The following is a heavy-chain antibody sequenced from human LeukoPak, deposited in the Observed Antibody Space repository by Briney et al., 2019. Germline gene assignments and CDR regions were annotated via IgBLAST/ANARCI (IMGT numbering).Heavy chain of an antibody. D-gene: IGHD4-17*01. J-gene: IGHJ4*02. CDR1: GFTFSNYA. Sequence: TGGSLRLSCAASGFTFSNYAMNWVRQAPGKGLEWVSAISGSSGNTYYADSVKGRFTISRDNSKNTLYLQMNSLRAEDTAVYYCARDDYGETFDYWGQGTLVTVSS. V-gene: IGHV3-23*01. CDR2: ISGSSGNT. CDR3: ARDDYGETFDY.